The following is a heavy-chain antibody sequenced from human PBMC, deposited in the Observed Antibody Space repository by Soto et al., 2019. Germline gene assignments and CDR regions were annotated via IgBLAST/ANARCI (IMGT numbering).Heavy chain of an antibody. D-gene: IGHD3-10*01. V-gene: IGHV4-59*01. CDR2: IYYSGST. Sequence: SETLSLTCTVSGGSISSYYWSWIRQPPGKGLEWIGYIYYSGSTNYNPSLKSRVTISVDTSKNQFSLKLNSVTAADTAVYYCARIGYYGSGPILYWGQGTLVTVSS. J-gene: IGHJ4*02. CDR1: GGSISSYY. CDR3: ARIGYYGSGPILY.